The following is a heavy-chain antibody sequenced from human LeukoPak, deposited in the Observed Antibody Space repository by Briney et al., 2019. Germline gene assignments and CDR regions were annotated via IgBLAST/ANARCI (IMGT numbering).Heavy chain of an antibody. V-gene: IGHV3-30-3*01. CDR2: ISDDGSDK. CDR1: GFTFSSYA. J-gene: IGHJ4*02. CDR3: ARKDDSCGYPFDY. Sequence: GGSLRLSCAASGFTFSSYAMHWVRQAPGRGLGWVAVISDDGSDKRYADSVKGRFTISRDNSKKTLYLQMNSPRPEDTALYFCARKDDSCGYPFDYWGQGTLVTVSP. D-gene: IGHD3-22*01.